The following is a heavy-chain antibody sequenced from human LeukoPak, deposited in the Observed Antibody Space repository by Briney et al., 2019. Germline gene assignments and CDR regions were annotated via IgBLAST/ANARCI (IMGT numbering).Heavy chain of an antibody. CDR3: ARDRFGYCSGGSCYSPPTY. CDR2: ISWNSGSI. J-gene: IGHJ4*02. CDR1: GFTFDDYA. Sequence: PGRSLRLSCAASGFTFDDYAMHWVRQAPGKGLEWVSGISWNSGSIGYADSVKGRFTISRDNSKNTLYLQMNSLRAEDTAVYYCARDRFGYCSGGSCYSPPTYWGQGTLVTVSS. D-gene: IGHD2-15*01. V-gene: IGHV3-9*01.